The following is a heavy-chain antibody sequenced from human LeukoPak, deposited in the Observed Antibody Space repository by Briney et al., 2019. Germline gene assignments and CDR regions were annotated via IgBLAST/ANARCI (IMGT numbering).Heavy chain of an antibody. V-gene: IGHV3-7*03. Sequence: GGSLRLSCAASGLAFNTYWMSWVRQAPGKGLEWVANIGQDGTEKHHVDSVRGRFTISRDNAKNSVFLQMNSLRAEDTAVYYCARDRDGKDYWGQGTLVTVSS. D-gene: IGHD1-1*01. J-gene: IGHJ4*02. CDR1: GLAFNTYW. CDR2: IGQDGTEK. CDR3: ARDRDGKDY.